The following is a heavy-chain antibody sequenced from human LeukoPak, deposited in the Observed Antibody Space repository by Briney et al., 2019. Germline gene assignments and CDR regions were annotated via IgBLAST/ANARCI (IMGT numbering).Heavy chain of an antibody. CDR3: AKDPYPIVVVPAALYYFDY. Sequence: GGSLRLSCAASGFTFSSYAMSWVRQAPGKGLEWGSAISGSGGSTYYADSVKGRFTISRDNSKNTLYLQMNSLSAEHTAVYYCAKDPYPIVVVPAALYYFDYWGQGTLVTVSS. D-gene: IGHD2-2*01. V-gene: IGHV3-23*01. CDR1: GFTFSSYA. J-gene: IGHJ4*02. CDR2: ISGSGGST.